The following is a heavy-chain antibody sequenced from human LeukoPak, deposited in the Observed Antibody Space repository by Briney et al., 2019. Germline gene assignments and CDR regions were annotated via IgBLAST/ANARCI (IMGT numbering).Heavy chain of an antibody. CDR1: GGSISSYY. CDR2: IYYSGST. V-gene: IGHV4-59*12. D-gene: IGHD3-16*02. J-gene: IGHJ3*02. Sequence: SETLSLTCTVSGGSISSYYWSWIRQPPGKGLEWIGYIYYSGSTNYNPSLKSRVTISVDTSKNQFSLKLSSVTAADTAVYYCARDLPDDYVWGSYRYSAFDIWGQGTMVTVSS. CDR3: ARDLPDDYVWGSYRYSAFDI.